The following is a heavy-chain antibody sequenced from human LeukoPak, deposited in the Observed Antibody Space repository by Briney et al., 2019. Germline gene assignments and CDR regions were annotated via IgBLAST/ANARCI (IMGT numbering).Heavy chain of an antibody. D-gene: IGHD4-11*01. CDR1: GGSISSGGYY. J-gene: IGHJ5*02. CDR2: IYYSGST. CDR3: ARGQALQVWFDP. V-gene: IGHV4-31*03. Sequence: SETLSLTCTVSGGSISSGGYYWSWTRQHPGKGLEWIGYIYYSGSTYYNPSLKSRVTISVDTSKNQFSLKLSSVTAADTAVYYCARGQALQVWFDPWGQGTLVTVSS.